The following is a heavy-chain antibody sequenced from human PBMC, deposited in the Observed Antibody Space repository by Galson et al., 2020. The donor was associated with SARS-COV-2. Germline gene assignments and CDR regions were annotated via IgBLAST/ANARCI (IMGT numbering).Heavy chain of an antibody. Sequence: ASVKVSCKASGYTFSSYGISWVRQAPGQGLEWMGWISGYNGNRKYAEKVQGRVIMTTDASTKTAYMELRSLRSDDTAVYYCARDYRTRIGIRSRDWFDPWGQGTLVTVSS. CDR1: GYTFSSYG. V-gene: IGHV1-18*01. CDR3: ARDYRTRIGIRSRDWFDP. D-gene: IGHD3-22*01. J-gene: IGHJ5*02. CDR2: ISGYNGNR.